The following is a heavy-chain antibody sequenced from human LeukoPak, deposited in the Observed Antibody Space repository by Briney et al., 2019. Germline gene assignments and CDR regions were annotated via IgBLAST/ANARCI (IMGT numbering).Heavy chain of an antibody. CDR3: ARVRDWFDP. CDR2: INPNSGGT. CDR1: GYTFTAYY. V-gene: IGHV1-2*02. Sequence: GASVKVSCKASGYTFTAYYIHWVRQAPGQGLEYMGWINPNSGGTNYAQKFQGRATMTRDTSISTAYMELSRLRSDDTAVYYCARVRDWFDPWGEGTLVTVSS. J-gene: IGHJ5*02.